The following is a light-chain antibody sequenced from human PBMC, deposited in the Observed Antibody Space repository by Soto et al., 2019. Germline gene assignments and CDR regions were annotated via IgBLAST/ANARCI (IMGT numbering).Light chain of an antibody. V-gene: IGKV1-5*01. CDR2: DAS. CDR3: QQYGTPRSVN. Sequence: DIQMTQSPSTLSASVGDRVTITCRASQSIRSWLAWYQQKPGKAPKVLIYDASSLESGVPSRFSGSGSGTEFTLTISSLQPDDFATYYCQQYGTPRSVNFGQVTRLEIK. J-gene: IGKJ5*01. CDR1: QSIRSW.